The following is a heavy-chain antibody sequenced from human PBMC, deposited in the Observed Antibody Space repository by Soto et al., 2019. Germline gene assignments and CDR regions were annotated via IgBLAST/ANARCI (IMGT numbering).Heavy chain of an antibody. V-gene: IGHV3-74*01. J-gene: IGHJ4*02. Sequence: GGSLRLSCAASGFTFSSYWMHWVRQGPGKGLVWVSRINSDGSSTSYADSVKGRFTISRDNAKNTLYLQMNSLRAEDTALYYCAREGSYDTMDYWGLGTLVTVSS. CDR2: INSDGSST. CDR3: AREGSYDTMDY. CDR1: GFTFSSYW. D-gene: IGHD3-22*01.